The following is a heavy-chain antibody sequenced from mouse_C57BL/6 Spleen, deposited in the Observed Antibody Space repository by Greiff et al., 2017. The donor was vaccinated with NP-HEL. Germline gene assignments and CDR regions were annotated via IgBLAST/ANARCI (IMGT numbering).Heavy chain of an antibody. CDR1: GFTFSSYA. J-gene: IGHJ1*03. D-gene: IGHD2-2*01. Sequence: EVQLVESGGGLVKPGGSLKLSCAASGFTFSSYAMSWVRQTPEKRLEWVATISDGGSYTYYPDNVKGRFTISRDNAKNNLYLQMSHLKSEDTAMYYCAREDYGYDRDRYFDVWGTGTTVTVSS. CDR2: ISDGGSYT. CDR3: AREDYGYDRDRYFDV. V-gene: IGHV5-4*01.